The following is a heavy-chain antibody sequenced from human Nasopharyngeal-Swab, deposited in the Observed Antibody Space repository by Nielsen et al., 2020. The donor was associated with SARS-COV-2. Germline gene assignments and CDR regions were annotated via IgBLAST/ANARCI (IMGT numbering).Heavy chain of an antibody. CDR3: ARRGPDSSGWYGDNWFDP. V-gene: IGHV4-59*12. CDR1: GGSISSYY. J-gene: IGHJ5*02. Sequence: GSLRLSCTVSGGSISSYYWSWIRQPPGKGLEWIGYIYYSGSTNYNPSLKSRVTISVDTSKNQFSLKLSSVTAADTAVYYCARRGPDSSGWYGDNWFDPWGQGTLVTVSS. CDR2: IYYSGST. D-gene: IGHD6-19*01.